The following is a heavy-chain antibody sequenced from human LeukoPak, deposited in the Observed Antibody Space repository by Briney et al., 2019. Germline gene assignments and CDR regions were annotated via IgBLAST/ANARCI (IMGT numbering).Heavy chain of an antibody. V-gene: IGHV4-39*07. CDR3: AREVQRQWLEPYYFDY. J-gene: IGHJ4*02. D-gene: IGHD6-19*01. CDR1: GGSIRSSYYY. Sequence: SETLSLTCTVSGGSIRSSYYYWGWIRQPPGKGLEWIGSIYDSGSTYYNPSLKSRVTISVDTSKNQFSLKLSSVTAADTAVYYCAREVQRQWLEPYYFDYWGQGTLVTVSS. CDR2: IYDSGST.